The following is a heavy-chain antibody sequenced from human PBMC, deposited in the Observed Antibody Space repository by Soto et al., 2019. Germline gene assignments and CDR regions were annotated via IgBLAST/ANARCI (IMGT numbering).Heavy chain of an antibody. CDR2: IYYSGST. V-gene: IGHV4-39*01. J-gene: IGHJ6*02. D-gene: IGHD3-9*01. CDR3: ASRVRYFDWLLYYYHYGMDV. CDR1: GGSISSSSYY. Sequence: ETLSLTCTVSGGSISSSSYYWGWIRQPPGKGLEWIGSIYYSGSTYYNPSLKSRVTISVDTSKNQFSLKLSSVTAADTAVYYCASRVRYFDWLLYYYHYGMDVWGQGTTVTVSS.